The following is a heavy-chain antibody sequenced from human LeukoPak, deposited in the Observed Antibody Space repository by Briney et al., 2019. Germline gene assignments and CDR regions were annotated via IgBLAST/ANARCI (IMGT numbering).Heavy chain of an antibody. CDR3: ARDSETTSFDY. CDR1: GGSFSGYY. J-gene: IGHJ4*02. V-gene: IGHV4-59*01. CDR2: IYYSGST. Sequence: PSETLSLTCAVYGGSFSGYYWSWIRQPPGKGLEWIGYIYYSGSTSYNPSLKSRVTISVDTSKNQFSLKLSSVTAADTAVYYCARDSETTSFDYWGQGTLVTVSS. D-gene: IGHD4-17*01.